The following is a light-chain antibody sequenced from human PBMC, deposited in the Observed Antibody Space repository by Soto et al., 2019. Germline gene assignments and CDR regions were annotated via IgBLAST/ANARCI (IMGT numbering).Light chain of an antibody. V-gene: IGLV2-11*01. CDR2: DVT. J-gene: IGLJ3*02. CDR1: SSDVGGYDY. Sequence: QSALTQPRSVSGSPGQSVTISCTGTSSDVGGYDYVSWCQQHPGKAPKLLIYDVTRRPSGVPDRFSGSKSGNTASLTSSGLQAEDEADSYCCSYAGAYTLMFGGGTKLTVL. CDR3: CSYAGAYTLM.